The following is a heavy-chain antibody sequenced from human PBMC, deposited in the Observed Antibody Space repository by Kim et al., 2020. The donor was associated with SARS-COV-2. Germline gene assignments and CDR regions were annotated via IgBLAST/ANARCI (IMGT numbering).Heavy chain of an antibody. CDR3: AKDLLSGRFGGYYYMDV. CDR1: GLKFDDYA. V-gene: IGHV3-9*01. Sequence: GGSLRLSCAASGLKFDDYAMHWVRQAPRKGLEWVSGISWDSSSIVYADFVQGRFTISRDNAKNSLYLQMNNLRPEDTALYYCAKDLLSGRFGGYYYMDVWGRGTTVTVSS. J-gene: IGHJ6*03. CDR2: ISWDSSSI. D-gene: IGHD3-3*01.